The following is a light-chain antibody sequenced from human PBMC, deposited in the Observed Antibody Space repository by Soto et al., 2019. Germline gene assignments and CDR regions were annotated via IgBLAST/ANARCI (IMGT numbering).Light chain of an antibody. CDR3: QKYDNAPWT. CDR1: RGISKY. V-gene: IGKV1-27*01. Sequence: DIQMTQSPSSLSASVRDRVTITCRASRGISKYLAWYQQKPGKVPKLLIYAASTLRSGVPSRFSGSGSGTDFTLTISSLQPEDVATYYCQKYDNAPWTFGQGTKVDIK. CDR2: AAS. J-gene: IGKJ1*01.